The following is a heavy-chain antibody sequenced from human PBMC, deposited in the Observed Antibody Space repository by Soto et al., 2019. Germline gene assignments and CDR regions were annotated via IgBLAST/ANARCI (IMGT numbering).Heavy chain of an antibody. V-gene: IGHV3-23*01. J-gene: IGHJ6*03. D-gene: IGHD2-2*01. CDR3: AKYHCSSTSCYGLYYYYYMDV. Sequence: PGGSLRLSCAASGFTFSRHAMSWVRQAQGKGLEWVSAISGSGGSTYYADSVKGRFTISRDNSKNTLYLQMNSLRAEDTAVYYCAKYHCSSTSCYGLYYYYYMDVWGKGTTVTVSS. CDR2: ISGSGGST. CDR1: GFTFSRHA.